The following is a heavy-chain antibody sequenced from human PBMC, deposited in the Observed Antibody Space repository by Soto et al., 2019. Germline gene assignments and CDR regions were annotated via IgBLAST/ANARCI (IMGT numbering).Heavy chain of an antibody. D-gene: IGHD6-13*01. Sequence: GGSLRLSCAASGFTFSSYAMSWVRQAPGKGLEWVSAISGSGGSTYYADSVKGRFTISRDNSKNTLYPQMNSLRAEDTAVYYCAKDRSSSWHHPWRFDPWGQGTLVTVSS. CDR3: AKDRSSSWHHPWRFDP. CDR1: GFTFSSYA. V-gene: IGHV3-23*01. J-gene: IGHJ5*02. CDR2: ISGSGGST.